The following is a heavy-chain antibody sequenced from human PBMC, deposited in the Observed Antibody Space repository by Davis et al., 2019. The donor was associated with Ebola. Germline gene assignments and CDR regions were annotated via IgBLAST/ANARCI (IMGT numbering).Heavy chain of an antibody. CDR3: ARALEWLNWFDP. CDR2: INHSGST. J-gene: IGHJ5*02. D-gene: IGHD3-3*01. CDR1: GGSIINTDS. V-gene: IGHV4-4*02. Sequence: SETLSLTCVVSGGSIINTDSWSWLRQPPGKGLEWIGEINHSGSTNYNPSLKSRVTISVDTSKNQFSLKLSSVTAADTAVYYCARALEWLNWFDPWGQGTLVTVSS.